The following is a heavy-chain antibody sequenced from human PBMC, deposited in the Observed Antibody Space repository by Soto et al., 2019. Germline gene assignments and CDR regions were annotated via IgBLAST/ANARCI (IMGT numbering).Heavy chain of an antibody. CDR3: ARGQRFSDWFDP. V-gene: IGHV4-4*07. CDR2: VYSSGGT. J-gene: IGHJ5*02. CDR1: GGSMSSYY. Sequence: PXGTLSLTFTVSGGSMSSYYGTGIRQPAGKGLEWIGRVYSSGGTHYNPSLKSRVTISLDTSKNQFSLRLLSVTDADAAVYYCARGQRFSDWFDPWGQGTLVTVSS. D-gene: IGHD3-3*01.